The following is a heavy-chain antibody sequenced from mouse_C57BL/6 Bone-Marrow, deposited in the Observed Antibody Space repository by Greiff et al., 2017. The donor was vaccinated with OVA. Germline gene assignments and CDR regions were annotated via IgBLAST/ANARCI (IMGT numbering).Heavy chain of an antibody. CDR1: GFTFSSYG. Sequence: DVQLVESGGDLVKPGGSLKLSCAASGFTFSSYGMSWVRQTPDKRLEWVATISSGGSYTYYPDSVKGRFTISRDNAKNTLYLQMSSLKSEDTAMYYCARRKDNWAWFAYWGQGTLVTVSA. J-gene: IGHJ3*01. CDR2: ISSGGSYT. CDR3: ARRKDNWAWFAY. V-gene: IGHV5-6*01. D-gene: IGHD4-1*02.